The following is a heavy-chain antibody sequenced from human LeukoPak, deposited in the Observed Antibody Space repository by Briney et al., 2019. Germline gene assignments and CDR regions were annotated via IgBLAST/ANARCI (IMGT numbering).Heavy chain of an antibody. CDR2: ISSSSSYI. CDR3: ATGYSSGWYFYFQH. J-gene: IGHJ4*02. V-gene: IGHV3-21*01. D-gene: IGHD6-19*01. Sequence: GGSLRLSCAASGFTFSSYSMNWVRQAPGKGLEWVSSISSSSSYIYYADSVKGRFTISRDNAKNSLYLQMNSLRAEDTAVYYCATGYSSGWYFYFQHWGQGTLVTVSS. CDR1: GFTFSSYS.